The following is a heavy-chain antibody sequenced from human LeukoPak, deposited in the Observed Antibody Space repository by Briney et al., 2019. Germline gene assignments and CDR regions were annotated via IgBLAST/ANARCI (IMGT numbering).Heavy chain of an antibody. Sequence: SGPTLVNPTQTLTLTCTFSEFSLTTSGVGVGWIRQAPGKALEWLALIYWDDAKRYSPSLKSRLTITKDTSKNQVVLTMTNMDPVDTATYYCAHLSYSYDSSGYYRTYYFDYWGQGTLVTVSS. CDR3: AHLSYSYDSSGYYRTYYFDY. CDR1: EFSLTTSGVG. V-gene: IGHV2-5*02. J-gene: IGHJ4*02. D-gene: IGHD3-22*01. CDR2: IYWDDAK.